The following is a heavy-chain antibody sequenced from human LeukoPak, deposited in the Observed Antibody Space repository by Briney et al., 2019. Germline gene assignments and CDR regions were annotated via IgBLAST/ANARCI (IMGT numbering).Heavy chain of an antibody. CDR3: ARDGRPYGSYSDY. J-gene: IGHJ4*02. Sequence: GGSLRLSCAASGFTFSSYAMHWVRQAPGKGLEWVAVISYDGSNKYYADSVKGRFTISRDNAKNSLYLQMNSLRAEDTAVYYCARDGRPYGSYSDYWGQGTLVTVSS. CDR1: GFTFSSYA. D-gene: IGHD4-17*01. V-gene: IGHV3-30-3*01. CDR2: ISYDGSNK.